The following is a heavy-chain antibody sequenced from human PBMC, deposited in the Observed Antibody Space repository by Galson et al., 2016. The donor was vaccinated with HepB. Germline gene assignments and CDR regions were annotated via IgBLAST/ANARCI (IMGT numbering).Heavy chain of an antibody. J-gene: IGHJ4*02. CDR3: ANDWYGYMAY. CDR1: GFTFSIYS. Sequence: SLRLSCADSGFTFSIYSMNWVRQDPGKGLEWISHITSSSSVTYYADSVKGRFTISRDNAKKSLYLQMNSLRDEDTAVYYCANDWYGYMAYWGRGTLVTVSS. CDR2: ITSSSSVT. D-gene: IGHD3-9*01. V-gene: IGHV3-48*02.